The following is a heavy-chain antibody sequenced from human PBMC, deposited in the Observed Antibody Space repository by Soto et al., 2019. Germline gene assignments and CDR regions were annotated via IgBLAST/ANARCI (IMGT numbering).Heavy chain of an antibody. D-gene: IGHD5-12*01. CDR2: INHSGST. CDR3: ARGDGYNWTPAGEI. CDR1: GGSFSGYY. Sequence: SETLSLTCAVYGGSFSGYYWSWIRQPPGKGLEWIGEINHSGSTNYNPSLKSRVTISVDTSKNQFSLKLSSVTAADTAVYYCARGDGYNWTPAGEIWGQGTMVTVS. V-gene: IGHV4-34*01. J-gene: IGHJ3*02.